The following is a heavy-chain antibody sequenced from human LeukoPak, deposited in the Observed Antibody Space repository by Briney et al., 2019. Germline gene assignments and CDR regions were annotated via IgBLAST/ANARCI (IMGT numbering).Heavy chain of an antibody. D-gene: IGHD6-13*01. CDR1: GFTFSSYA. CDR3: ARVLAAAGTSDY. J-gene: IGHJ4*02. Sequence: GGSLRLSCAASGFTFSSYAMHWVRQAPGKGLEWVAVISYDGSNKYYADSVKGRFTISRDNSKNTLYLQMNSLRAEDTAVYYCARVLAAAGTSDYWGQGTLVTVSS. V-gene: IGHV3-30-3*01. CDR2: ISYDGSNK.